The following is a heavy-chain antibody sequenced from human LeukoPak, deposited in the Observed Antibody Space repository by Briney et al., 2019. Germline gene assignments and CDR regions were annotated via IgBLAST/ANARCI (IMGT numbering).Heavy chain of an antibody. D-gene: IGHD3-22*01. J-gene: IGHJ6*02. CDR1: GFTFSSYS. Sequence: RTGGSLRFSCAASGFTFSSYSMNWVRQAPGKGLEWVSSISSSSSYIYYADSVKGRFTISRDNAKNSLYLQMNSLRAEDTAVYYCARVRVYYDSSGYSQGMDVWGQGTTVTVSS. V-gene: IGHV3-21*01. CDR2: ISSSSSYI. CDR3: ARVRVYYDSSGYSQGMDV.